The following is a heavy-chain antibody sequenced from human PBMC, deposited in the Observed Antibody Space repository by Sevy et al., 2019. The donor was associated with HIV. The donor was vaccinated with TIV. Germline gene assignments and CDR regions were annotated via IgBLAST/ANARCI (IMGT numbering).Heavy chain of an antibody. J-gene: IGHJ5*02. V-gene: IGHV1-69*06. CDR1: GGTFSSYA. CDR3: GRGNFLNWFDP. Sequence: ASVKVSCKASGGTFSSYAISWVRQAPGQGLEWMGGIIPIFGTANYPQKFQGRVTITADKSTSTAYMELSSLRSEDTAVYYCGRGNFLNWFDPWGQGTLVTVSS. CDR2: IIPIFGTA.